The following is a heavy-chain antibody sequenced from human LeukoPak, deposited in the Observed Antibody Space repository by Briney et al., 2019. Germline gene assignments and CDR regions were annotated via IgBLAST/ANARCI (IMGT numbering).Heavy chain of an antibody. CDR3: ARTLVGATTAAY. J-gene: IGHJ4*02. D-gene: IGHD1-26*01. Sequence: GGSLRLSCAASGFTFDDYAMHWVRQAPGKGLEWVSLISGDGGSTYYADSVKGRFTISRDNSKNSLYLQMNSLRAEDTAVYYCARTLVGATTAAYWGQGTLVTVSS. CDR1: GFTFDDYA. V-gene: IGHV3-43*02. CDR2: ISGDGGST.